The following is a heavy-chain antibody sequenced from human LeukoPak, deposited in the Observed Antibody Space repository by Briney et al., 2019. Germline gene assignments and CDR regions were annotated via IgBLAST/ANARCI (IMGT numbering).Heavy chain of an antibody. Sequence: GGSLTLTCAASGFTFRAYNMNWVRQAPGKGLEWLSFIRGSGGTIYYAASVKGRFTISRDNAKNSLYLQMNSLRAKDTAVYYCVRDSFDSTGQYYFDYWGLGTLVTVSS. CDR1: GFTFRAYN. J-gene: IGHJ4*02. CDR3: VRDSFDSTGQYYFDY. V-gene: IGHV3-48*04. CDR2: IRGSGGTI. D-gene: IGHD3-22*01.